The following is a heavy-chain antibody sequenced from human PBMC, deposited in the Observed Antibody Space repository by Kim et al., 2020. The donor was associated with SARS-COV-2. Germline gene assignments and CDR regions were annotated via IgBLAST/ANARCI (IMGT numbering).Heavy chain of an antibody. V-gene: IGHV1-69*13. Sequence: SVKVSCKASGGTFSSYAISWVRQAPGQGLEWMGGIIPIFGTANYAQKFQGRVTITADESTSTAYMELSSLRSEDTAVYYCASRYCSSTSCYAIRNWFDPWGQGTLVTVSS. J-gene: IGHJ5*02. D-gene: IGHD2-2*01. CDR3: ASRYCSSTSCYAIRNWFDP. CDR1: GGTFSSYA. CDR2: IIPIFGTA.